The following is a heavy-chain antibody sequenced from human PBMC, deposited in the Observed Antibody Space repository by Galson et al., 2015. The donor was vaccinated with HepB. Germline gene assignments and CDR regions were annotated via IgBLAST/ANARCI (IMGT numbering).Heavy chain of an antibody. CDR1: GFTFSSYA. V-gene: IGHV3-23*01. Sequence: SLRLSCAASGFTFSSYAMSWVRQAPGKGLEWVSAISGSGGSTYYADSVKGRFTISRDNSKNTLYPQMNSLRAEDTAVYYCAKDREWLVTGGDAFDIWGQGTMVTVSS. CDR2: ISGSGGST. J-gene: IGHJ3*02. D-gene: IGHD6-19*01. CDR3: AKDREWLVTGGDAFDI.